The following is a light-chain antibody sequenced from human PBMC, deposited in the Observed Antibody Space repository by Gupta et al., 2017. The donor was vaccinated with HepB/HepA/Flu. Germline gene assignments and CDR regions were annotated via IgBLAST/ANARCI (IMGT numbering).Light chain of an antibody. V-gene: IGKV3-15*01. CDR3: QQYNSWPRT. J-gene: IGKJ1*01. CDR1: HNINKY. CDR2: AAS. Sequence: ELVMTQSPATLSVSPGERATLSCRASHNINKYLAWYQQKPGQAPRVLIYAASTRASGFPARFSGSGSGTEFTLTINSLQSEDFAVYYCQQYNSWPRTFGQGTKVEIK.